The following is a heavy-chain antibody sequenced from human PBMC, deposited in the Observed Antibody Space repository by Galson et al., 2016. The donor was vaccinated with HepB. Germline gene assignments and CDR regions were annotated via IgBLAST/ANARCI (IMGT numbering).Heavy chain of an antibody. V-gene: IGHV4-4*02. D-gene: IGHD2-2*01. J-gene: IGHJ5*01. CDR2: IYHTGTS. CDR1: GASINSSTW. CDR3: ARASVVPGARMVFDS. Sequence: SETLSLTCAVSGASINSSTWWTWVRQAPEKGLEWIGEIYHTGTSNNNPSLLSRFSMSIDNSRNHFSLNLNSVTAADTAVYYCARASVVPGARMVFDSWGQAILVTVSS.